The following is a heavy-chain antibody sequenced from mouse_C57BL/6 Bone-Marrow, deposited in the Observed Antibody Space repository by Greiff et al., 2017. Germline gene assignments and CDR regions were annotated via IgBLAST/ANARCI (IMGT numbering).Heavy chain of an antibody. CDR2: IWSGGST. V-gene: IGHV2-2*01. J-gene: IGHJ1*03. CDR1: GFSLTSYG. CDR3: ARNGDYYWYFDV. Sequence: VQLQQSGPGLVQPSQSLSITCTVSGFSLTSYGVHWVRQSPGKGLEWLGVIWSGGSTDYNAAFISRLSISKDNTKSQVFFKMNSLQADDTAVYYWARNGDYYWYFDVWGTGTTVTVSS. D-gene: IGHD2-4*01.